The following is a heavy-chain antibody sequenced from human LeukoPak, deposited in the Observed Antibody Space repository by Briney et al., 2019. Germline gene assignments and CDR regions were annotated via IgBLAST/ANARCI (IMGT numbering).Heavy chain of an antibody. Sequence: GGSLRLSCAASGFTFSSYSMNWVRQAPGKGLEWVSSISSSSSYIYYADSVKGRFTISRDNAKNSLYLQMNSLRAEDTAVYYCARGASALWGEPPPPDHWGQGTLVTVSS. D-gene: IGHD2-21*01. CDR1: GFTFSSYS. CDR2: ISSSSSYI. J-gene: IGHJ4*02. V-gene: IGHV3-21*01. CDR3: ARGASALWGEPPPPDH.